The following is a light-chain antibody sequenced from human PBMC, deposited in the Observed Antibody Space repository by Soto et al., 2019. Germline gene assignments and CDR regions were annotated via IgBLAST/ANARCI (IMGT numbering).Light chain of an antibody. CDR1: SSTVGGFNV. V-gene: IGLV2-23*01. J-gene: IGLJ1*01. Sequence: QSALTQPASVSGSPGQSITISCTGTSSTVGGFNVVSWYQQHPGKAPKVIIYEGIKRPSGVSNRFSGSNSGSTASLTISGLQAEDEADYYCGSYVGATTYVFGTGTKVTVL. CDR2: EGI. CDR3: GSYVGATTYV.